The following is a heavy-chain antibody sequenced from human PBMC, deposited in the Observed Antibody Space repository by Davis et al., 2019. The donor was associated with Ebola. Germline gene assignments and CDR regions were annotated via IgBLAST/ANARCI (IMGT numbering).Heavy chain of an antibody. Sequence: PGGSLRLSCAASGFTFSSYSMNWVRQAQGKGLEWVSYISSSSSTIYYADSVKGRFTISRYNAKNSLYLQMNSLRDEDTAVYYCAGGSGYYYYYGMDVWGQGTTVTVSS. V-gene: IGHV3-48*02. D-gene: IGHD3-3*01. J-gene: IGHJ6*02. CDR3: AGGSGYYYYYGMDV. CDR1: GFTFSSYS. CDR2: ISSSSSTI.